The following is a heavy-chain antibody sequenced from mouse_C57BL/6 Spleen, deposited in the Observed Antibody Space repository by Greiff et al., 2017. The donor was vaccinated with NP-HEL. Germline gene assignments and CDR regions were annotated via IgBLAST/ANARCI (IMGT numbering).Heavy chain of an antibody. D-gene: IGHD2-14*01. CDR3: AGERGVRRGYFDV. J-gene: IGHJ1*03. V-gene: IGHV3-6*01. CDR2: ISYDGSN. CDR1: GYSITSGYY. Sequence: EVQLQESGPGLVKPSQSLSLTCSVTGYSITSGYYWNWIRQFPGNKLEWMGYISYDGSNNYNPSLKNRISITRDTSNDHFFLKLNSVAAEDTATYYCAGERGVRRGYFDVWGTGTTVTVSS.